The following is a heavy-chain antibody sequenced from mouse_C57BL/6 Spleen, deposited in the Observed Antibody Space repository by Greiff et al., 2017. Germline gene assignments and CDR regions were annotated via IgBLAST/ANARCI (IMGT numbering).Heavy chain of an antibody. D-gene: IGHD2-2*01. CDR3: ARRGGYDPYYAMDY. Sequence: QVQLQQPGAELVKPGASVKLSCKASGYTFTSYWMQWVKQRPGQGLEWIGEIDPSDSYTNYNQKFKGKATLTVDTSSSTAYMQLSSLTSEDSAVYYCARRGGYDPYYAMDYWGQGTSVTVAS. V-gene: IGHV1-50*01. CDR2: IDPSDSYT. CDR1: GYTFTSYW. J-gene: IGHJ4*01.